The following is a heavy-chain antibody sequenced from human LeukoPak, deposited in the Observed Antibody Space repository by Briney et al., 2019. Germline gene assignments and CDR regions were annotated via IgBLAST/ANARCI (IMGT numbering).Heavy chain of an antibody. CDR3: ARGWTPNHHTAMAY. CDR2: IFYSGST. V-gene: IGHV4-59*01. Sequence: SETLSLTCTVSGGSISSYYWSWIRQPPGKGLEWIGYIFYSGSTNYNPSLKSRVTVSVDMSKNQFPLRLSSVTAADTAVYYCARGWTPNHHTAMAYWGQGTLVTVFS. CDR1: GGSISSYY. D-gene: IGHD5-18*01. J-gene: IGHJ4*02.